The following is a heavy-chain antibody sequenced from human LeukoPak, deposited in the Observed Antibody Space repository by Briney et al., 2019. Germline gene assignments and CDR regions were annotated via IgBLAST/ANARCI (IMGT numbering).Heavy chain of an antibody. CDR2: IYYSGST. Sequence: SETLSLTCTVSGGSVSSYYWSWIRQPPGKGLEWIGYIYYSGSTNYNPSLKSRVTISVDTSKNQSSLKLRSVTAADTAVYYCAREGAAPFDYWGQGTLVTVSS. J-gene: IGHJ4*02. CDR1: GGSVSSYY. D-gene: IGHD2-15*01. CDR3: AREGAAPFDY. V-gene: IGHV4-59*02.